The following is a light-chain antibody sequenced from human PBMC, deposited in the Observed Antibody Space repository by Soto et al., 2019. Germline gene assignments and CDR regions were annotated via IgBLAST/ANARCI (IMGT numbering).Light chain of an antibody. V-gene: IGKV1-39*01. J-gene: IGKJ1*01. CDR1: QSISSY. CDR3: QQCYSRPRT. CDR2: AAS. Sequence: DIQMTQSPSSLSASVGDRVTITCRASQSISSYLNWYQQKPGKAPKLLIYAASSLQSGVPSRFSGSGSRTDFTLTISSLQSEDFATYYCQQCYSRPRTFGQGTKVDIK.